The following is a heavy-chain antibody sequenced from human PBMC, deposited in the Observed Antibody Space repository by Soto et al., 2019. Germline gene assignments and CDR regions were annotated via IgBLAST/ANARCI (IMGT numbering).Heavy chain of an antibody. D-gene: IGHD4-17*01. CDR3: AKAVSGAVTPYFDS. Sequence: EVQLLESGGALVQPGESLSLSCEAFGFTFTDHAMGWVRQAPGKGLEWVSLISASAGTTYYADSVRGRFTVSRDNAKSTLYLQMNSLRAEDTALYFCAKAVSGAVTPYFDSWGQGSQVTVSS. CDR1: GFTFTDHA. CDR2: ISASAGTT. J-gene: IGHJ4*02. V-gene: IGHV3-23*01.